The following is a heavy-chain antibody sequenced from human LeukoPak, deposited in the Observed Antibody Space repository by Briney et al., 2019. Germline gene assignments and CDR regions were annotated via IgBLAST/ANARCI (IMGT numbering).Heavy chain of an antibody. Sequence: SVKVSCKASGGTFSSYAISWVRQAPGQGLEWMGGIIPIFGTANYAQKFQGRVTITADESTSTAYMELSSLRSEDTAVYYCARGPDQLLLGYWFDPWGQGTLVTVSS. CDR1: GGTFSSYA. CDR3: ARGPDQLLLGYWFDP. J-gene: IGHJ5*02. V-gene: IGHV1-69*13. D-gene: IGHD2-2*01. CDR2: IIPIFGTA.